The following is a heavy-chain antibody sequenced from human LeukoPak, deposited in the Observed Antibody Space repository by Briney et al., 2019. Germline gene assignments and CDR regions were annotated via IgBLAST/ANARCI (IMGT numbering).Heavy chain of an antibody. CDR3: ARPTYYGSGSYGY. CDR1: GFTFSSYG. D-gene: IGHD3-10*01. J-gene: IGHJ4*02. V-gene: IGHV3-30*02. Sequence: GGSLRLSCAASGFTFSSYGMHWVRQAPGKGLEWVAFIRYDGSNKYYADSVKGRFTISRDNSKNTLYLQMNSLRAEDTAVYYCARPTYYGSGSYGYWGQGTLVTVSS. CDR2: IRYDGSNK.